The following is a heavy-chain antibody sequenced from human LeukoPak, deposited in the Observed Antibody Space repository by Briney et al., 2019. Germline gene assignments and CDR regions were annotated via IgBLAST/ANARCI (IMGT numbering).Heavy chain of an antibody. V-gene: IGHV4-34*01. CDR3: ARGRDRGVVVVAAMSGMDV. D-gene: IGHD2-15*01. Sequence: SETLSLTCAVYGGSFSGYYWSWIRQPPGKGLEWIGEINHSGSTNYNPSLKSQVTISVDTSKNQFSLKLSSVTAADTAVYYCARGRDRGVVVVAAMSGMDVWGQGTTVTVSS. CDR1: GGSFSGYY. CDR2: INHSGST. J-gene: IGHJ6*02.